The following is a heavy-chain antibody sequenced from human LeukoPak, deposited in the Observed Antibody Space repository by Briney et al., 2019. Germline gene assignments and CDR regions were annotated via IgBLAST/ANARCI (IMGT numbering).Heavy chain of an antibody. J-gene: IGHJ4*02. CDR2: INHSGST. D-gene: IGHD3-22*01. CDR3: ARRRITMIVVVTPFDY. CDR1: GGSFSGYY. Sequence: PSETLSLTCAVYGGSFSGYYWSWIRQPPGKGLEWIGEINHSGSTNYNPSLKSRVTTSVDTSKNQFSLKLSSVTAADTAVYYCARRRITMIVVVTPFDYWGQGTLVTVSS. V-gene: IGHV4-34*01.